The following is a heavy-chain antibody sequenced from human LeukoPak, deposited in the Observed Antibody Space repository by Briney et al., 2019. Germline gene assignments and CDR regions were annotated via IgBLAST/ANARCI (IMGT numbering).Heavy chain of an antibody. V-gene: IGHV4-39*01. J-gene: IGHJ4*02. CDR2: IYYSGST. CDR3: ASRNDILTGYVFDF. CDR1: GGSVSSSIYY. D-gene: IGHD3-9*01. Sequence: SETLSLTCTVSGGSVSSSIYYWGWIRQPPGKGLEWIGSIYYSGSTSYNPSLESRVTISVDTSKNQFSLKLTSVTAADTAVYYCASRNDILTGYVFDFWGQGTLVTVSS.